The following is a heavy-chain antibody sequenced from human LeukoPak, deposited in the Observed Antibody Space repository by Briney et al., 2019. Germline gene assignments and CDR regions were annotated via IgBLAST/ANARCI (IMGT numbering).Heavy chain of an antibody. CDR1: GGSIRSYY. J-gene: IGHJ3*02. V-gene: IGHV4-59*01. Sequence: SETLSLTCTVSGGSIRSYYWIWIRQPPGKGLEWIGFIYYSGTTNYNPSLQSRVPISVDTSKNQFSLKLSSVTAADTAMYYCARARYVNSFYAFDIWGQGTLVTVSS. CDR2: IYYSGTT. CDR3: ARARYVNSFYAFDI. D-gene: IGHD3-9*01.